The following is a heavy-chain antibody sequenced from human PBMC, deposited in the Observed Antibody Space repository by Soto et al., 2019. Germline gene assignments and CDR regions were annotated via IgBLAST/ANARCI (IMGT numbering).Heavy chain of an antibody. CDR3: ARGDDILTGSDFDY. CDR2: VSAYNGNT. J-gene: IGHJ4*02. CDR1: GYTFTSYG. D-gene: IGHD3-9*01. Sequence: VKVSCKASGYTFTSYGISWVRQAPGQGLEWMGWVSAYNGNTNYAQKLQGRVTMTTDTSTSTAYMELRSLRSDDTAVYYCARGDDILTGSDFDYWGQGTLVTVSS. V-gene: IGHV1-18*01.